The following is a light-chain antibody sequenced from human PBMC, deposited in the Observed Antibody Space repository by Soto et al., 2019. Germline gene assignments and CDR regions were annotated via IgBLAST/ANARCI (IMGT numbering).Light chain of an antibody. J-gene: IGKJ4*01. Sequence: DLQMTQSPSSLSASVGDRVTITCRASQSISSYLNWYQQKPGKAPKLLIYSAASLQSGVPSRFSGHASRTHFTLTTSSLQPEHFAPSYCHQRYRPPLPFAGGPKV. CDR2: SAA. V-gene: IGKV1-39*01. CDR3: HQRYRPPLP. CDR1: QSISSY.